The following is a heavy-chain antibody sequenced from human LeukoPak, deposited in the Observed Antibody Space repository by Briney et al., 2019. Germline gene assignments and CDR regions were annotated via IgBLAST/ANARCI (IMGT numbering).Heavy chain of an antibody. CDR2: IKSKTDGGTT. CDR3: TRRSSAAGRQYFDY. CDR1: GFTFSNAW. D-gene: IGHD6-13*01. J-gene: IGHJ4*02. V-gene: IGHV3-15*07. Sequence: AGGSLRLSCVASGFTFSNAWMSWVRLAPGKGLEWVGRIKSKTDGGTTDYAAPVKGRFSISRDDSKNTLYLQMNSLKTEDTAVYYCTRRSSAAGRQYFDYWGQGTLVTVSS.